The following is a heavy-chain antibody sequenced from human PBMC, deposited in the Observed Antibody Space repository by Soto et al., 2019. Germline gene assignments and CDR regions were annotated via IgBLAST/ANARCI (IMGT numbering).Heavy chain of an antibody. CDR3: AGWRSLTQDYFDY. V-gene: IGHV4-59*13. Sequence: SETLSPTCAVSGASFSRGYWSWIRQPPGKGLEWIGYAYYSGTTVYNPSLKSRVSISVDTSKKYVSLRLTSVTAADTAVYYCAGWRSLTQDYFDYWGQGTLVTVSS. CDR2: AYYSGTT. J-gene: IGHJ4*01. D-gene: IGHD6-19*01. CDR1: GASFSRGY.